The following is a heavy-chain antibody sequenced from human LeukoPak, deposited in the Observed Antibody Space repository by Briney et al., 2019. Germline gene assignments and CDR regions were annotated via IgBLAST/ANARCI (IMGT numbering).Heavy chain of an antibody. CDR2: IKQDGSEK. V-gene: IGHV3-7*01. D-gene: IGHD3-22*01. Sequence: RGSLRLSCAASGFTFSSYWMSWVRQAPGKGLEWVANIKQDGSEKYYVDSVKGRFTISRDNAENSLYLQMNSLRAEDTAVYYCARDYRYYYDSSGYYYEAQTDYWGQGTLVTVSS. CDR1: GFTFSSYW. J-gene: IGHJ4*02. CDR3: ARDYRYYYDSSGYYYEAQTDY.